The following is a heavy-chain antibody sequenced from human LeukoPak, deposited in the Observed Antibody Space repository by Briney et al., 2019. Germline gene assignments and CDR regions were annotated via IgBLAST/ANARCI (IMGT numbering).Heavy chain of an antibody. D-gene: IGHD1-26*01. J-gene: IGHJ5*02. CDR1: GFTFSSYE. V-gene: IGHV3-48*03. CDR2: ISSSGSTI. Sequence: GGSLRLSCAASGFTFSSYEMNWVRQAPGKGLEWVSYISSSGSTIYYADSVKGRFTISRDNAKNSLYLQMNSLRAEDTAVYYCSGYSGVGAGWFDPWGQGTLVTVSS. CDR3: SGYSGVGAGWFDP.